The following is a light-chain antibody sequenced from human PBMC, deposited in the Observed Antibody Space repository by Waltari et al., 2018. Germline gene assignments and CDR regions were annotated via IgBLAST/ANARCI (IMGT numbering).Light chain of an antibody. CDR2: DTS. V-gene: IGLV7-46*01. J-gene: IGLJ3*02. CDR1: TGPVTSGHY. Sequence: QAVVTQEPSLTVSPGGTVTLTCGPSTGPVTSGHYAFWFQQKAGQAPRALIYDTSNRSSWTPARFSGSLLGGKAALTLSGAQPEDEAEYHCLLSYSLARLWVFGGGTRLTVL. CDR3: LLSYSLARLWV.